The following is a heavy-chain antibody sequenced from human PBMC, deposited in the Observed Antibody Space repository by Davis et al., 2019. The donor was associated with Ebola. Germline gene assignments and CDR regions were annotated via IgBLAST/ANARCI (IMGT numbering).Heavy chain of an antibody. Sequence: GESLKISCAASGFTFSGYWIHWVRQAPGKGLVWVSSIKGDGSSTSYADSVKGRFTISRDNAKNTVYLQMNSLRAEDTAVYYCAKYQLWFREYPLDYWGQGTLVTVSS. CDR1: GFTFSGYW. V-gene: IGHV3-74*01. J-gene: IGHJ4*02. CDR2: IKGDGSST. CDR3: AKYQLWFREYPLDY. D-gene: IGHD3-10*01.